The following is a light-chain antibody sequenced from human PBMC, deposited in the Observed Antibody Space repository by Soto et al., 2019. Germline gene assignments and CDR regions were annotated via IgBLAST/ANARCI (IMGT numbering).Light chain of an antibody. Sequence: QSALTQPPSASGSPGQSVTISCTGTSSDVGGYNFVSWYQQHPGKVPKLIIYEVTKRPSGVPDRFSGSKSGNTASLTVSGLQAEDEAYYYCSSYGGSNNRYVFGTGTKLTVL. CDR1: SSDVGGYNF. CDR2: EVT. J-gene: IGLJ1*01. V-gene: IGLV2-8*01. CDR3: SSYGGSNNRYV.